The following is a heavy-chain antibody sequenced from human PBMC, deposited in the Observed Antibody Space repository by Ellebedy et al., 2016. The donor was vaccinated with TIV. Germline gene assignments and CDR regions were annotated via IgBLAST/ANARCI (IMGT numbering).Heavy chain of an antibody. J-gene: IGHJ6*02. CDR2: MNPNSANT. Sequence: ASVKVSCKTSGYTFGSFDIVWVRQATGQGLEWMGWMNPNSANTGYAEKFRYTVTLTRDTSTDTAYMALDSLRSEDTAVYYGARSHHFDWSSMDVWGQGTTVTVSS. D-gene: IGHD3-9*01. CDR3: ARSHHFDWSSMDV. V-gene: IGHV1-8*01. CDR1: GYTFGSFD.